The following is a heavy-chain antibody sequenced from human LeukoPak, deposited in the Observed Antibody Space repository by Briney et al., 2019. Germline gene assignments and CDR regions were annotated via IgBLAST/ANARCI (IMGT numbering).Heavy chain of an antibody. V-gene: IGHV3-48*01. Sequence: PGGSLRLSCEASGCIFSSYSMNWVRQAPGKGLEWLSHINSRGDTVFYADSVKGRFTVSRDNAKNSLFLQMNSLRADDTAVYYCARARVFVPTPPYGTPYFEYWGQGTLVTVSS. CDR2: INSRGDTV. J-gene: IGHJ4*02. CDR1: GCIFSSYS. D-gene: IGHD2-8*01. CDR3: ARARVFVPTPPYGTPYFEY.